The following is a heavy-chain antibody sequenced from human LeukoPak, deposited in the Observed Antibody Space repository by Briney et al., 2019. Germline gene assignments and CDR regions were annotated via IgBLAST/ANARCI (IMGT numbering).Heavy chain of an antibody. Sequence: GGSLRLSCAASGFTFSSYCMSWVRQAPGKGLEWVANIKQGGSEKYYVDSVKGRFTISRDNAKNSLYLQMNSLRAEDTAVYYCARDDCSSISCYHNWFDPWGQGTLVTVSS. D-gene: IGHD2-2*01. J-gene: IGHJ5*02. CDR1: GFTFSSYC. CDR2: IKQGGSEK. V-gene: IGHV3-7*01. CDR3: ARDDCSSISCYHNWFDP.